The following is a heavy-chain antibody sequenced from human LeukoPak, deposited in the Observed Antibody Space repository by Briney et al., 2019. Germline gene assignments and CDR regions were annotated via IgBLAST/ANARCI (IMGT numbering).Heavy chain of an antibody. V-gene: IGHV4-34*01. J-gene: IGHJ3*02. CDR3: ARGNPVDYGDYVDAFDI. CDR1: GGSFSGYY. Sequence: SETLSLTCAVYGGSFSGYYWSWIRQPPGKGLEWIGEINHSGSTNYNPSLKSRVTISVDTSKNQLSLKLSSVTAADTAVYYCARGNPVDYGDYVDAFDIWGQGTMVTVSS. D-gene: IGHD4-17*01. CDR2: INHSGST.